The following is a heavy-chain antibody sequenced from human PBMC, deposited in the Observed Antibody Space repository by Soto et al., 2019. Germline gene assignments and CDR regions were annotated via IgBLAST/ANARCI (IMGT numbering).Heavy chain of an antibody. Sequence: PRLSCVVSGFTFSSSWMHWARQGPGKGLEWVSRMNSDGTFTNYADSVKGRFTTSRDNAKNMLYLQMNSLRAEDTALYYCVTGWSEHWGRGPRVTVSS. J-gene: IGHJ1*01. CDR2: MNSDGTFT. CDR3: VTGWSEH. V-gene: IGHV3-74*01. D-gene: IGHD2-15*01. CDR1: GFTFSSSW.